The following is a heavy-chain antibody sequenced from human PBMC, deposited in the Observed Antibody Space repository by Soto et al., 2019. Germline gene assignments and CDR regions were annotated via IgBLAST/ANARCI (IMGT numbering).Heavy chain of an antibody. V-gene: IGHV1-69*12. CDR2: IIPLFRTP. D-gene: IGHD4-4*01. CDR1: GGTFSSSA. Sequence: QVQLVQSGAEMKEPGSSVKVSCKTSGGTFSSSAISWLRQAPGQGLEWMGGIIPLFRTPDYAQKFQGRVTIAAYQSPSTAYMELSSLRSEETAVYYCARDNDRLQLGGNYYYILDVWGQGTTITVSS. CDR3: ARDNDRLQLGGNYYYILDV. J-gene: IGHJ6*02.